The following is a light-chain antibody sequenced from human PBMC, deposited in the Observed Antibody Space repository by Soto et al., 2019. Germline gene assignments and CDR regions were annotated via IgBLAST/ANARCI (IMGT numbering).Light chain of an antibody. CDR2: KAS. J-gene: IGKJ1*01. CDR1: QPISRW. CDR3: QHYSSDSEA. V-gene: IGKV1-5*03. Sequence: DIQMTQSPSTLSGSVGDRVTITCRASQPISRWLAWYQQKPGKAPKLLIYKASTLKSGVPSRFSGSGSGKELTLTISSLQPDDFATYYFQHYSSDSEAFGQGTKVELK.